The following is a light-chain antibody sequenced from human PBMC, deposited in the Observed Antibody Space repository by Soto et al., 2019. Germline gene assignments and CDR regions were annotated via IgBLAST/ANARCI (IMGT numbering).Light chain of an antibody. J-gene: IGKJ1*01. CDR3: QQYNNRPT. CDR1: QRVSSN. CDR2: GAS. V-gene: IGKV3-15*01. Sequence: EIVMTQSPATLSVSPGERATLSCRASQRVSSNLAWYQQKPGQATRLLIYGASTRSTGIPARFSGSGSGTEFALTIRSLQSEDLAVYYCQQYNNRPTFGQGTKVEIK.